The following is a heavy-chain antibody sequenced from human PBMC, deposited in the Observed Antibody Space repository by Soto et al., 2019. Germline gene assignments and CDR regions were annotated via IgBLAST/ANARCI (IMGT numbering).Heavy chain of an antibody. J-gene: IGHJ5*02. CDR3: ARHVEDIVATAEYNWFDP. V-gene: IGHV5-51*01. CDR2: IYPGDSDT. D-gene: IGHD5-12*01. Sequence: PGESLKISCKGSGYSFTSYWIGWVRQMPGEGLEWMGIIYPGDSDTRYSPSFQGQVTISADKSISTAYLQWSSLKASDTAMYYCARHVEDIVATAEYNWFDPWGQGTLVTVSS. CDR1: GYSFTSYW.